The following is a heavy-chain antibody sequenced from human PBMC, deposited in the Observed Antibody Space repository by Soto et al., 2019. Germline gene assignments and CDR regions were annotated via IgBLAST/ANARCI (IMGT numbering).Heavy chain of an antibody. D-gene: IGHD3-3*01. V-gene: IGHV1-2*04. CDR2: INPNSGGT. J-gene: IGHJ6*02. CDR1: GYTFTGYY. CDR3: ARDVGWGTGFHEGVVVPVPPLYGMDV. Sequence: ASVKVSCKASGYTFTGYYMHWVRQAPGQGLEWMGWINPNSGGTNYAQKFQGWVTMTRDTSISTAYMELSRLRSDDTAVYYCARDVGWGTGFHEGVVVPVPPLYGMDVWGQGTTVTVSS.